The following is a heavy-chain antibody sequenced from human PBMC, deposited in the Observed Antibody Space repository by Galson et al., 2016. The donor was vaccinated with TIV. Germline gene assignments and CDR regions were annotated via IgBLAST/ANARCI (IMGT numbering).Heavy chain of an antibody. J-gene: IGHJ6*02. D-gene: IGHD3-3*02. CDR3: AGDRNTFFDKYHYYGMDV. CDR1: GDTISSYV. Sequence: SVKVSCKASGDTISSYVFNWVRLAPGQGLEWMGRIIPLFRTTNYAQTFQGRVTITADESTNTAYMELNSLRSGDTAAYYCAGDRNTFFDKYHYYGMDVWGQGTTVTVSS. CDR2: IIPLFRTT. V-gene: IGHV1-69*13.